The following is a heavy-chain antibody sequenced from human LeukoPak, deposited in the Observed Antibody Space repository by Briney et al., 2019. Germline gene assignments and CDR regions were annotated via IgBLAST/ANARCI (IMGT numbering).Heavy chain of an antibody. CDR3: ARDFGF. J-gene: IGHJ6*02. D-gene: IGHD3-3*01. CDR1: GFTFSSYA. CDR2: ISYDGSNK. V-gene: IGHV3-30*14. Sequence: GGSLRLSCAASGFTFSSYAMHWVRQAPGKGLEWVAVISYDGSNKYYADSVKGRFTISRDNSKNTLYLQMNSLRAEDTAVYYCARDFGFWGQGTTVTVSS.